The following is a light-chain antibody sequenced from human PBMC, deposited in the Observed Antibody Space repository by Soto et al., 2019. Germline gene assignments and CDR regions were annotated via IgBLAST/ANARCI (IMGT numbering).Light chain of an antibody. CDR3: QQYYSTPPYT. CDR1: QSVLYSSNNKNY. CDR2: WAS. Sequence: DIVLTQSPDSLAVSLGERATINCKSSQSVLYSSNNKNYLAWYQQKPGQPPKLLIYWASTRESGVPDRFSGSGSGTDVTLTISSLQAQDVAVSYCQQYYSTPPYTFGQGTKLEIK. J-gene: IGKJ2*01. V-gene: IGKV4-1*01.